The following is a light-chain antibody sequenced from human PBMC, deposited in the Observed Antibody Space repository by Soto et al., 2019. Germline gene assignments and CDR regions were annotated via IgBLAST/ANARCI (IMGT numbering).Light chain of an antibody. Sequence: QSALPQPPSASGSPGQSVTISCTGTSSDVGGYNYVSWYQQHPGKAPKLIICEVYKRPSGVPDRFSGSKSGNTAALTVSGLQAEDEADYYCSSYVGTNSYVFGTGTKVTVL. V-gene: IGLV2-8*01. CDR1: SSDVGGYNY. J-gene: IGLJ1*01. CDR3: SSYVGTNSYV. CDR2: EVY.